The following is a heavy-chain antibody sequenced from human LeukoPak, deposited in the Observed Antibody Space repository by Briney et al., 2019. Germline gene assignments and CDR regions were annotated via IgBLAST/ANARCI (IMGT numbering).Heavy chain of an antibody. J-gene: IGHJ4*02. CDR1: GGSISSGDYY. V-gene: IGHV4-30-4*08. D-gene: IGHD3-22*01. CDR2: IYYSGST. Sequence: PSQTLSLTXTVSGGSISSGDYYWSWIRQPPGKGLEWIGYIYYSGSTYYNPSLKSRATISVDTSKNQFSLKLSSVTAADTAVYYCARDSHRQDSSGYYWFDYWGQGTLVTVSS. CDR3: ARDSHRQDSSGYYWFDY.